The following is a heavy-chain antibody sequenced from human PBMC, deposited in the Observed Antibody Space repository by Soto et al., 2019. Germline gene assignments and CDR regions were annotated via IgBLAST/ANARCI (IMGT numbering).Heavy chain of an antibody. CDR2: IYPGDSVT. CDR1: GYSFTSYW. V-gene: IGHV5-51*01. CDR3: ATGFSSSLYYYGMDV. Sequence: PGESLKISCKGSGYSFTSYWIGWVRQMPGKGLEWMGIIYPGDSVTRYSPSFQGQVTISADKSISTAYLQWSSLKASDTAMYYCATGFSSSLYYYGMDVWGQGTTVTVSS. J-gene: IGHJ6*02. D-gene: IGHD6-13*01.